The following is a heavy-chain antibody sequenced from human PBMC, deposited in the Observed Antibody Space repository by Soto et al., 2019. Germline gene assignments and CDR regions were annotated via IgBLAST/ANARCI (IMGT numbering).Heavy chain of an antibody. CDR2: ISYDGSNK. V-gene: IGHV3-30-3*01. Sequence: GGSLRLSCAASGFTFSSYAMHWVRQAPGKGLEWVAVISYDGSNKYYADSVKGRFTISRDNSKNTLYLQMTSLSAEDTAMYYCARDGDVNTGFGKDYWGQGTLVTVSS. D-gene: IGHD3-16*01. CDR3: ARDGDVNTGFGKDY. CDR1: GFTFSSYA. J-gene: IGHJ4*02.